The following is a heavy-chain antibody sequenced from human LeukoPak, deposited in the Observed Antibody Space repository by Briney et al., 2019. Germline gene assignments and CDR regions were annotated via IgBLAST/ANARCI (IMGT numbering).Heavy chain of an antibody. J-gene: IGHJ3*02. CDR3: ARVSAYYYDSSGYANDAFDI. CDR1: GGTFSSYA. Sequence: SVKVSCKASGGTFSSYAISWVRQAPGQGLEWMGRIIPIFGTANYAQKFQGRVTITTDESTSTAYMELSSLRSEDTAVYYCARVSAYYYDSSGYANDAFDIWGQGTMVTVSS. D-gene: IGHD3-22*01. V-gene: IGHV1-69*05. CDR2: IIPIFGTA.